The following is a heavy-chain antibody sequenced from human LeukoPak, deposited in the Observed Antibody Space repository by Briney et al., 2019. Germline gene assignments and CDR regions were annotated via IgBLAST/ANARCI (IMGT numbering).Heavy chain of an antibody. V-gene: IGHV4-34*01. D-gene: IGHD6-19*01. CDR3: ARGRAQWLSWFDP. Sequence: SGTLSLTCAVYGGSFSGYYWSWIRQPPGKGLEWIGEINHSGSTNYNPSLKSRVTISVDTSKNQFSLKLSSVTAADTAVYYCARGRAQWLSWFDPWGQGTLVTVSS. J-gene: IGHJ5*02. CDR2: INHSGST. CDR1: GGSFSGYY.